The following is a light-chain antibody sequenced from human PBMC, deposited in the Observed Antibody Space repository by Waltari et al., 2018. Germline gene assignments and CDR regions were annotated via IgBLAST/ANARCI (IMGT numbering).Light chain of an antibody. CDR2: DVI. Sequence: QSALTQPASVSGSPGQSIIISCTGISSDVGDYNYVSWYQQPPGKAPKLITFDVIKRPAGVSDRCSGSKPGNTASLTISGLQAEDEADYYCSSYTSSSTFVLFGGGTKLTVL. CDR1: SSDVGDYNY. J-gene: IGLJ2*01. CDR3: SSYTSSSTFVL. V-gene: IGLV2-14*01.